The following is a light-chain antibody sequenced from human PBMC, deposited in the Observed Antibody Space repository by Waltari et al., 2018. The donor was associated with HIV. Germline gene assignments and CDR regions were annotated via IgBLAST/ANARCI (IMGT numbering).Light chain of an antibody. CDR2: KDN. V-gene: IGLV1-47*01. J-gene: IGLJ3*02. CDR1: SSNIESNS. Sequence: QSELTPSPSASGTPGQRIPISCSGSSSNIESNSVYWYKQFPGATPKVLIYKDNERPSGVPDRISGSKSGTSASLLISGLRSDDEADYYCAVWDESLDGWLFGGGTKLTVL. CDR3: AVWDESLDGWL.